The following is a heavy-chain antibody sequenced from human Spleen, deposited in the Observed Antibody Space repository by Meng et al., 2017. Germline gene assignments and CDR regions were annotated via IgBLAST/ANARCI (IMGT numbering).Heavy chain of an antibody. CDR2: ISTSGSTI. J-gene: IGHJ4*02. V-gene: IGHV3-11*04. Sequence: GESLKISCAASGFTFSDYYMSWIRQAPGKGLEWLSFISTSGSTIYYADSVKGRFTISRDNAKNSLYLQMNSLRAEDTAVYFCTREQWFRQDYWGQGTLVTVSS. CDR3: TREQWFRQDY. CDR1: GFTFSDYY. D-gene: IGHD3-22*01.